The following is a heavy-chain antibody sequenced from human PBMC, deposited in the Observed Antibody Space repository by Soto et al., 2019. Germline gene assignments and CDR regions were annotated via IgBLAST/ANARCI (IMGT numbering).Heavy chain of an antibody. Sequence: PGGSLRLSCAASGFIFDDFAMHWVRQAPGKGLEWVSGISWNGGYIGYAASVKGRFTISRDNSKRSLYLQMNSLTADDTALYYCAKARAYSTGNYFYAMNVWGQGTTVTVSS. J-gene: IGHJ6*02. CDR3: AKARAYSTGNYFYAMNV. V-gene: IGHV3-9*01. CDR2: ISWNGGYI. CDR1: GFIFDDFA. D-gene: IGHD1-1*01.